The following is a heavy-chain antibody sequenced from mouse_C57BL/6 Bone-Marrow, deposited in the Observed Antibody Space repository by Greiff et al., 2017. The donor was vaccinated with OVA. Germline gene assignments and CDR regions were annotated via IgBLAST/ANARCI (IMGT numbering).Heavy chain of an antibody. D-gene: IGHD1-1*01. CDR3: ARSGITTVEGDFAMDD. Sequence: QVQLQQPGAELVKPGASVKMSCKASGYTFTSYWITWVKQRPGQGLEWIGDIYPGSGRSNYNEKFKSKATLTVDTYSSTAYMQLNSLTSEDSAVYYCARSGITTVEGDFAMDDWGKGTSVTVSS. CDR2: IYPGSGRS. J-gene: IGHJ4*01. CDR1: GYTFTSYW. V-gene: IGHV1-55*01.